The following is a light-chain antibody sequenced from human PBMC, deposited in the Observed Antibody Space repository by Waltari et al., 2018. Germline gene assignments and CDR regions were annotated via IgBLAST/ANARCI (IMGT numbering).Light chain of an antibody. J-gene: IGLJ1*01. CDR1: SSNIGAGSG. CDR3: QSYDTSLSGSFV. Sequence: QAVLPQPPSVPGAPGQRVTISCPGRSSNIGAGSGAPWSQQLPGTAPKLLIYGNSNRPSGVPDRFSGSKSGTSASLAITGLQTDDEADYYCQSYDTSLSGSFVFGTGTKVTVL. CDR2: GNS. V-gene: IGLV1-40*01.